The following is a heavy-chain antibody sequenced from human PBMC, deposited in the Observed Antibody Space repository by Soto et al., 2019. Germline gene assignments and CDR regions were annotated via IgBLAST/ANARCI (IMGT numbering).Heavy chain of an antibody. D-gene: IGHD3-3*01. CDR2: ISGDNGNT. V-gene: IGHV1-18*01. CDR3: ARGAHGSGYAVY. J-gene: IGHJ4*02. Sequence: QVQLVQSGTEVKKPGASVKVSCKTSGYTFTTYGVNWVRQAPGQGLEWMGWISGDNGNTNSPQKFQGRVTMTTDTSTSTAYMELRSLTFEDTAVYYCARGAHGSGYAVYWGQGTLVTVSS. CDR1: GYTFTTYG.